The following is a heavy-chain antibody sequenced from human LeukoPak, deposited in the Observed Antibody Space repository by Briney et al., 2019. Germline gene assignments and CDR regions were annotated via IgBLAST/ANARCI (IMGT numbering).Heavy chain of an antibody. CDR1: GGSMSSGGYY. CDR2: IYYSGST. J-gene: IGHJ2*01. D-gene: IGHD6-25*01. CDR3: ARVRIAAAGPVGYFDL. V-gene: IGHV4-31*03. Sequence: PSETLSLTCTVSGGSMSSGGYYWSWIRQHPGKGLEWIGYIYYSGSTYNNPSLKSRLTILVDTSKNEFSLRLSSVTVADTAVYYCARVRIAAAGPVGYFDLWGRGTLVSVSS.